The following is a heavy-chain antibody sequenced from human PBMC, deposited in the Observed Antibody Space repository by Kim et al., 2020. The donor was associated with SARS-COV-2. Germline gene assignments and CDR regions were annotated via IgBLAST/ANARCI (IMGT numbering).Heavy chain of an antibody. CDR3: TRDPDYSKGASFDY. Sequence: AESVKGRFTISPDNSKNMMYLQMNSLRAEDTAVYYCTRDPDYSKGASFDYWGQGTLVTVSS. V-gene: IGHV3-74*01. D-gene: IGHD4-4*01. J-gene: IGHJ4*02.